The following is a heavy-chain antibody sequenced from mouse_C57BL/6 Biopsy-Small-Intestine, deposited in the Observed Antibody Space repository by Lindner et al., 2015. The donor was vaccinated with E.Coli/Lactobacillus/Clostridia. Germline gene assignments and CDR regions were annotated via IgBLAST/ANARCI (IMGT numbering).Heavy chain of an antibody. CDR1: GISITTGNYR. J-gene: IGHJ4*01. D-gene: IGHD2-10*02. CDR2: VYYSGTI. V-gene: IGHV3-5*01. Sequence: VQLQESGPGLVKPSQTVFLTCTVTGISITTGNYRWSWIRQFPGNKLEWIGYVYYSGTITYNPSLTSRTTITRDTPKNQFFLEMNSLTAEDTATYYCARYGNYDAMDYWGQGTSVTVSS. CDR3: ARYGNYDAMDY.